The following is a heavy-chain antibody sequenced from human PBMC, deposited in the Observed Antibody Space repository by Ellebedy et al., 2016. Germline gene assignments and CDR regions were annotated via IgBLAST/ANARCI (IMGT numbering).Heavy chain of an antibody. D-gene: IGHD6-19*01. V-gene: IGHV4-39*01. CDR2: ISYSGST. Sequence: SETLSLTCTVSGGSISTRTYFWGCIRQPPGKGLEWIGSISYSGSTDYAPSLKSRVNISVDPSRNQFSLRLSSVTAADTSVYFCATKIAVAGGIEHWGQGTLVTVAS. J-gene: IGHJ5*02. CDR1: GGSISTRTYF. CDR3: ATKIAVAGGIEH.